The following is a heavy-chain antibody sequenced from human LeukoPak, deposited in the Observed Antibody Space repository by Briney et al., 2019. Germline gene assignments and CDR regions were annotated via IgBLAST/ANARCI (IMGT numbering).Heavy chain of an antibody. CDR2: IRYDGSNK. CDR3: AKDLSIPEHDIVVVPAAMDY. D-gene: IGHD2-2*01. J-gene: IGHJ4*02. V-gene: IGHV3-30*02. CDR1: GFTFSSYG. Sequence: PGGSLRLSCAASGFTFSSYGMHWVRQAPGKGLEWVAFIRYDGSNKYYADSVKGRFTISRDNSKNTLHLQMNSLRAEDTAVYHCAKDLSIPEHDIVVVPAAMDYWGQGTLVTVSS.